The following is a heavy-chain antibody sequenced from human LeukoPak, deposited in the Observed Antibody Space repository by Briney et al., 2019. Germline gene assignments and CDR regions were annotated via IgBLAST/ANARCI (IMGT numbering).Heavy chain of an antibody. CDR1: GGSISSGDYY. J-gene: IGHJ1*01. D-gene: IGHD2-2*01. CDR2: IYYSGST. Sequence: SETLSLTCTVPGGSISSGDYYWSWIRQPPGKGLEWIGYIYYSGSTYYNPSLKSRVTISVDTSKNQFSLKLSSVTAADTAVYYCARAIWVPAHFQHWGQGTLVTVPS. CDR3: ARAIWVPAHFQH. V-gene: IGHV4-30-4*08.